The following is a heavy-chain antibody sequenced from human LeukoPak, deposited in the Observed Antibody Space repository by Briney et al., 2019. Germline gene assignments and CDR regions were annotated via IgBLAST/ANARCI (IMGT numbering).Heavy chain of an antibody. CDR1: RFIFSSYA. CDR2: LSYDGSDK. D-gene: IGHD3-10*01. J-gene: IGHJ4*02. V-gene: IGHV3-30*04. CDR3: AKTGDYYGSGSPIDY. Sequence: GGSLRLSCAASRFIFSSYAMHWVRQAPGKGLEWVAVLSYDGSDKYYADSVKGRFTISRDNSKNTLYLQMISLRAEDTAIYYCAKTGDYYGSGSPIDYWGQGTLVTVSS.